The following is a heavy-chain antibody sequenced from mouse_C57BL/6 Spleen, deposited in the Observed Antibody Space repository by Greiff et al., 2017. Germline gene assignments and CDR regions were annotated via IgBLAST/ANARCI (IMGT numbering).Heavy chain of an antibody. CDR3: EREGGGAMDY. V-gene: IGHV1-82*01. CDR1: GYAFSSSW. CDR2: IYPGDGDT. J-gene: IGHJ4*01. Sequence: VQRVESGPELVKPGASVKISCKASGYAFSSSWMNWVKQRPGKGLEWIGRIYPGDGDTNYTGKFKGKATLTADKSSSTAYMQLSSLASEDSAVYCWEREGGGAMDYWGQGTSVTVSS.